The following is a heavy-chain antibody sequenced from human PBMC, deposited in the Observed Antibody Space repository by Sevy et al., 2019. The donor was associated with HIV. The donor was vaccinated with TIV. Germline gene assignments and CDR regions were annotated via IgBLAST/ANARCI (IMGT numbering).Heavy chain of an antibody. CDR3: ARDRPLVVPAATSGAYYYYGMDV. CDR1: GYTFTSYG. CDR2: ISAYNGNT. V-gene: IGHV1-18*01. Sequence: ASVKVSCKASGYTFTSYGISWVRQATGQGLEWMGWISAYNGNTNYAQKLQGRVTMTTDTSTSTAYMELRSLRSDDTAVYYCARDRPLVVPAATSGAYYYYGMDVWGQGTTVTVSS. D-gene: IGHD2-2*01. J-gene: IGHJ6*02.